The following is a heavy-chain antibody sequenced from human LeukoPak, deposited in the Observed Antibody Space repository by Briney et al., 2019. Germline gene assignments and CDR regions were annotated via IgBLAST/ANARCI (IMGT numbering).Heavy chain of an antibody. V-gene: IGHV3-74*01. CDR1: GFTFSTYW. CDR2: INSDGSIT. D-gene: IGHD6-13*01. J-gene: IGHJ3*01. Sequence: GGSLRLSCAASGFTFSTYWMHWVRQVPGKGLVWVSRINSDGSITTYADSVKGRFTISRDNAKNTLYLQMNSLRVEDTAVYYCAGGISATGGGWGQGTVVTVSS. CDR3: AGGISATGGG.